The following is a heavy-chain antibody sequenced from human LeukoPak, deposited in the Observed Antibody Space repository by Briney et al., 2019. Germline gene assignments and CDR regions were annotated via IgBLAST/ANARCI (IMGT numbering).Heavy chain of an antibody. CDR2: IRYDGSNK. Sequence: PGGSLRLSCAASGFTFSSYGMHWVRQAPGKGLEWVAFIRYDGSNKYYADSVKGRFTISRDNSKNTLYLQMNSLRAEDTAVYYCAKLPSGATIKGDAFDIWGQGTMVTVSS. CDR3: AKLPSGATIKGDAFDI. D-gene: IGHD5-24*01. J-gene: IGHJ3*02. CDR1: GFTFSSYG. V-gene: IGHV3-30*02.